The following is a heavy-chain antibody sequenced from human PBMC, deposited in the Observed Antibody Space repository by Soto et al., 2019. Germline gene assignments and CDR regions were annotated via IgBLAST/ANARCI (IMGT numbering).Heavy chain of an antibody. CDR3: AKDPELLERFDY. J-gene: IGHJ4*02. Sequence: GGSLRLSCAASGVTFRSYAMSWVRQAPGKGLEWVSAISGSGGSTYYADSVKGRFTISRDNSKNTLYLQMNSLRAEDTAVYYCAKDPELLERFDYWGQGTLVTVSS. V-gene: IGHV3-23*01. D-gene: IGHD1-26*01. CDR2: ISGSGGST. CDR1: GVTFRSYA.